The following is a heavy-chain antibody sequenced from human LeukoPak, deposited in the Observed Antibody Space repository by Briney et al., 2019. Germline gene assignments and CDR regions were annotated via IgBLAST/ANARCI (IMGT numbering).Heavy chain of an antibody. CDR1: GFTFSRHS. CDR3: ARSGTTYYYDSGSRI. V-gene: IGHV3-48*04. CDR2: ISGSSSII. Sequence: GGSLRLSCAASGFTFSRHSMNWVRQAPGKGLEWVSFISGSSSIIHYADSVKGRFTISRDNAKNSLYLQMNSLRAEDTAVYYCARSGTTYYYDSGSRIWGQGTMVTVSS. J-gene: IGHJ3*02. D-gene: IGHD3-22*01.